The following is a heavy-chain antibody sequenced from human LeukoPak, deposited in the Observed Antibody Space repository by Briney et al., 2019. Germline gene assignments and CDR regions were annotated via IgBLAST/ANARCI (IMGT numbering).Heavy chain of an antibody. J-gene: IGHJ1*01. Sequence: SETLSLTCTVSGGSISSYYWSWIRQPPGKGLEWIGYIYYSGSTNYNPSLKSRVTISVDTSKNQFSLKLSSVTAADTAVYYCARDSQLSHYYDSSGSEPFQHWGQGTLVTVSS. D-gene: IGHD3-22*01. V-gene: IGHV4-59*01. CDR2: IYYSGST. CDR1: GGSISSYY. CDR3: ARDSQLSHYYDSSGSEPFQH.